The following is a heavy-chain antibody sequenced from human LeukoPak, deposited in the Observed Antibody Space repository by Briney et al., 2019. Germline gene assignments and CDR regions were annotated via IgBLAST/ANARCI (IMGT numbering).Heavy chain of an antibody. CDR3: ARDDTYYYDSSGYTFPPNLFDP. CDR1: GFTFSAYA. J-gene: IGHJ5*02. Sequence: GGSLRLSCEASGFTFSAYAMTWVRQAPGQGLEWVSSPGDGKKPHYSESVKGRFAICRDNSKSMLFLQLNSLRAEDTALYYCARDDTYYYDSSGYTFPPNLFDPWGQGTLVTVSS. D-gene: IGHD3-22*01. CDR2: PGDGKKP. V-gene: IGHV3-23*01.